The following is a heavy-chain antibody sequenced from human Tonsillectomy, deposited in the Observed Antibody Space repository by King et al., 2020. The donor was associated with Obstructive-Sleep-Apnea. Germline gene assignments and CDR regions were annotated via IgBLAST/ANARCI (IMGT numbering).Heavy chain of an antibody. Sequence: QLVQSGAEVRKPGASVRLSCKSSGDTFSSYDINWLRQATGQGLEWMGWVSPSTGYKAYARKFQGRVTMTANISIITAYMDLRSLRSEDTAVYYCARGATPITMIRGVTNWFDPWGQGTLVTVSS. CDR1: GDTFSSYD. D-gene: IGHD3-10*01. J-gene: IGHJ5*01. CDR2: VSPSTGYK. V-gene: IGHV1-8*01. CDR3: ARGATPITMIRGVTNWFDP.